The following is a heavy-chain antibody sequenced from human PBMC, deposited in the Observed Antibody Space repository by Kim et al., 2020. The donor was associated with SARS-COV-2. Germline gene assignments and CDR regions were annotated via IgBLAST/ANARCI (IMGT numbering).Heavy chain of an antibody. D-gene: IGHD3-10*01. CDR2: ISYDGSNK. J-gene: IGHJ6*01. Sequence: GGSLRLSCAASGFTFSSYAMHWVRQAPGKGLEWVAVISYDGSNKYYADSVKGRFTISRDNSKNTLYLQMNSLRAEDTAVYYCASETTMVRGVIISSYYYG. CDR1: GFTFSSYA. CDR3: ASETTMVRGVIISSYYYG. V-gene: IGHV3-30-3*01.